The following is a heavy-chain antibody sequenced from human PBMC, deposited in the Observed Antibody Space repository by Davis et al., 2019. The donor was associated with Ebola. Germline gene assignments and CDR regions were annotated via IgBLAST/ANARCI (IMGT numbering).Heavy chain of an antibody. V-gene: IGHV3-7*01. CDR2: IKQDGSEK. D-gene: IGHD3-22*01. Sequence: PGGSLRLSCAASGFTFSSYWMSWVRQAPGKGLEWVANIKQDGSEKYYVDSVKGRFTISRDNAKNSLYLQMNSLRAEDTAVYYCARESYYDSSGYYKLDYYYYGMDVWGQGTTVTVSS. CDR1: GFTFSSYW. J-gene: IGHJ6*02. CDR3: ARESYYDSSGYYKLDYYYYGMDV.